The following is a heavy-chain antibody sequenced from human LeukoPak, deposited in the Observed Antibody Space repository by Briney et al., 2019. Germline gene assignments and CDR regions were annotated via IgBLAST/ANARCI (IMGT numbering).Heavy chain of an antibody. D-gene: IGHD4-17*01. J-gene: IGHJ4*02. Sequence: AAVKVSCKSSGYTFTGYYIHWVRQAPGQGLEWMGIINPSGGSTSYAQKFQGRVTMTRDTSTSTVYMELSSLRSEDTAVYYCAREYYGEEDNWGQGTLVTVSS. V-gene: IGHV1-46*01. CDR2: INPSGGST. CDR1: GYTFTGYY. CDR3: AREYYGEEDN.